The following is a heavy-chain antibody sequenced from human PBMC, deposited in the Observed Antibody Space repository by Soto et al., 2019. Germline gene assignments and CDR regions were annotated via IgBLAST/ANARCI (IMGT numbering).Heavy chain of an antibody. CDR3: AKDPLPAIYCSSTSCSPGWFDP. CDR1: GFTFSSYG. V-gene: IGHV3-30*18. Sequence: PGGSLRLSCAASGFTFSSYGMHWVRQAPGKGLEWVAVISYDGSNKYYADSVKGRFTISRDNSKNTLYLQMNSLRAEDTAVYYCAKDPLPAIYCSSTSCSPGWFDPWGQGTLVTVSS. D-gene: IGHD2-2*01. J-gene: IGHJ5*02. CDR2: ISYDGSNK.